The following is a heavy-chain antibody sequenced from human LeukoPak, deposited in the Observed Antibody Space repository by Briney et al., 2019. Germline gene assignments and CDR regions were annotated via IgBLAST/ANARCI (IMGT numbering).Heavy chain of an antibody. V-gene: IGHV4-39*01. CDR3: ARLNYDFWSGLDY. J-gene: IGHJ4*02. D-gene: IGHD3-3*01. CDR2: IYYSGST. CDR1: GGSISSSSYY. Sequence: PSETLSLTCTVSGGSISSSSYYWGWIRQPPGKGLELIGNIYYSGSTYYNPSLKSRVTRSLDTSKNQFSLKLSSVPAADTAVYYCARLNYDFWSGLDYWGQGTLVTVSS.